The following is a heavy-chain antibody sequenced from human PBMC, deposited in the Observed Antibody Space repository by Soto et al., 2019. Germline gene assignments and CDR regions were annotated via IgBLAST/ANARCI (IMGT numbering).Heavy chain of an antibody. CDR1: GDTFTGYY. D-gene: IGHD2-2*01. CDR2: INPNSGGT. J-gene: IGHJ6*02. Sequence: ASVKVSCKASGDTFTGYYMHWVRQAPGQGLEWMGWINPNSGGTNYAQKFQGRVTMTRDTSISTAYMELSRLRSDDTAVYYCARGACSSTSCSYYYYYGMDVWGQGTTVTAP. CDR3: ARGACSSTSCSYYYYYGMDV. V-gene: IGHV1-2*02.